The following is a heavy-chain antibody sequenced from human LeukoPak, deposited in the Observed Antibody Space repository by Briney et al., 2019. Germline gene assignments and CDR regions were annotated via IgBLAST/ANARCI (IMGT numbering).Heavy chain of an antibody. J-gene: IGHJ3*02. D-gene: IGHD2-2*01. Sequence: GGSLRLSCAASGFTFSSYWMHWVRQAPGKGLVWVSRINSDGGSTSYADSVKGRFTISRDNAKNTLYLQMNSLRAEDTAVYYCARDPQGYCSSTSCSGDAFDIWGQGTMVTVSS. CDR1: GFTFSSYW. CDR2: INSDGGST. CDR3: ARDPQGYCSSTSCSGDAFDI. V-gene: IGHV3-74*01.